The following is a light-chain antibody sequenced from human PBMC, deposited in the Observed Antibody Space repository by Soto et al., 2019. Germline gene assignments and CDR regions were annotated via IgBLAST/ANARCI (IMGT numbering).Light chain of an antibody. CDR2: EGS. CDR3: CSYADSNTYVV. CDR1: SSDVGSYNL. V-gene: IGLV2-23*01. Sequence: QSALTQPASVSGSPGQSITISCTGTSSDVGSYNLVSWYQQHPGKAPKLMIYEGSKRPSGVSNRFSGSKSGNTASLTISGLQAEDGADYYCCSYADSNTYVVFGGGTKVTVL. J-gene: IGLJ2*01.